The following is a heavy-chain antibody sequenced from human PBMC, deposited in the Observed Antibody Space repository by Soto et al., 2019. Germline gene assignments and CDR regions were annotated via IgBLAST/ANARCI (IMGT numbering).Heavy chain of an antibody. V-gene: IGHV3-23*01. Sequence: EVQVLESGGGLVQPGGSLRLSCEASGFTFIDYAMIWVRQAPGKGLEWVSAISGSGATTYYVDSVRGRFTISRDNSKNTVYLQMNSLRAEDTAIYYCAKGIVGASFDSWGQGTQVTVSS. CDR3: AKGIVGASFDS. D-gene: IGHD1-26*01. CDR1: GFTFIDYA. CDR2: ISGSGATT. J-gene: IGHJ4*02.